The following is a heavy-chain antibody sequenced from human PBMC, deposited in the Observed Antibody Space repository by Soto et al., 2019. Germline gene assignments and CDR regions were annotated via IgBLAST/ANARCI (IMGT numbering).Heavy chain of an antibody. V-gene: IGHV4-34*01. CDR1: GGSFSGYY. Sequence: SETLSLTCAVYGGSFSGYYWSWIRQPPGKGLEWIGEINHSGSTNYNPSLKSRVTISVDTSKNQFSLKLSSVTAADTAVYYCARGVGWLLRTLDYWGQGTLVTIS. J-gene: IGHJ4*02. D-gene: IGHD5-12*01. CDR2: INHSGST. CDR3: ARGVGWLLRTLDY.